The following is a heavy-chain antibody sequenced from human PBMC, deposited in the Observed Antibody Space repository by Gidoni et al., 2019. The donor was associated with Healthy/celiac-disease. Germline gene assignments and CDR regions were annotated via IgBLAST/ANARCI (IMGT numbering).Heavy chain of an antibody. CDR1: GGSISSGSYY. CDR3: ASVELEPTRGGAFDI. J-gene: IGHJ3*02. Sequence: QVQLQESGPGLVKPSQTLSLTCTVSGGSISSGSYYWSWIRQPAGKGLEWIGRIYTSGSTNYNPSLKSRVTISVDTSKNQFSLKLSSVTAADTAVYYCASVELEPTRGGAFDIWGQGTMVTVSS. V-gene: IGHV4-61*02. CDR2: IYTSGST. D-gene: IGHD1-1*01.